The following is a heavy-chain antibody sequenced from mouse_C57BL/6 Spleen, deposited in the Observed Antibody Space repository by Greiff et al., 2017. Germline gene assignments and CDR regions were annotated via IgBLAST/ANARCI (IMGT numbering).Heavy chain of an antibody. CDR3: AREEGRDYFDY. Sequence: EVKVEESGPGLVKPSQSLSLTCSVTGYSITSGYYWNWIRQFPGNKLEWMGYISYDGSNNYNPSLKNRISITRDTSKNQFFLKLNSVTTEDTATYYCAREEGRDYFDYWGQGTTLTVSS. CDR1: GYSITSGYY. V-gene: IGHV3-6*01. J-gene: IGHJ2*01. CDR2: ISYDGSN. D-gene: IGHD3-3*01.